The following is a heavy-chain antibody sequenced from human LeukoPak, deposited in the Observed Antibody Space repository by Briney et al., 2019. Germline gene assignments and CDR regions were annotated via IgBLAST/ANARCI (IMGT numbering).Heavy chain of an antibody. J-gene: IGHJ4*02. Sequence: SQTVSLTCTVSGGSISSGGSHWSWIRQHPGKGLEWIGYIYYSGSTYYNPSLKSRVTISLDTSENQFSLKLSSVTAADTAIYYCARGNQEQWLVYWGQGTLVTVSS. CDR3: ARGNQEQWLVY. D-gene: IGHD6-19*01. CDR1: GGSISSGGSH. V-gene: IGHV4-31*03. CDR2: IYYSGST.